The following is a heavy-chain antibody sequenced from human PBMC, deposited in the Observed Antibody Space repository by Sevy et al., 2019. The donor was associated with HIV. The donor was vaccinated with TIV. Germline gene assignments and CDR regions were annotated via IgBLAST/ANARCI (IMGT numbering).Heavy chain of an antibody. V-gene: IGHV3-11*01. CDR2: ISSSGTK. D-gene: IGHD2-15*01. Sequence: GGSLRLSCAASGFIFSDYNYMIWIRQSPGKGLEWISYISSSGTKYYRESVKGRFTVSRDNAKNSLYLQMNNLRAEDTALYYCAGDYSRAFDIWGQGTMVTVSS. CDR1: GFIFSDYNY. J-gene: IGHJ3*02. CDR3: AGDYSRAFDI.